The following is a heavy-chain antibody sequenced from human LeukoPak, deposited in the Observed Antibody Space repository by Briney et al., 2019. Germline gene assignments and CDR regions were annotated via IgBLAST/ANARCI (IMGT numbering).Heavy chain of an antibody. J-gene: IGHJ6*02. CDR1: GYTFTVYY. V-gene: IGHV1-2*04. Sequence: ASVKVSCKASGYTFTVYYMHWVRQAPGQGLEWMGWINPNSGGTNYAQKFQGWVTMTRDTSISTAYMELSRLRSDDTAVYYCARADSGSSWGYGMDVWGQGTTVTVS. CDR2: INPNSGGT. D-gene: IGHD6-13*01. CDR3: ARADSGSSWGYGMDV.